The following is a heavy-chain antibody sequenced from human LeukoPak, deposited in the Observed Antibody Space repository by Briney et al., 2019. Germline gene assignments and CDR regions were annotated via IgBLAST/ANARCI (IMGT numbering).Heavy chain of an antibody. CDR2: IKQDGSEK. J-gene: IGHJ4*02. CDR3: AKASNYGSGSYYPRGVDY. Sequence: GGSLRLSCAASGFTFGSYWMSWVRQAPGKGLEWVANIKQDGSEKYYVDSVKGRFTISRDNAKNSLYLQMNSLRAEDTAVYYCAKASNYGSGSYYPRGVDYWGQGTLVTVSS. CDR1: GFTFGSYW. D-gene: IGHD3-10*01. V-gene: IGHV3-7*01.